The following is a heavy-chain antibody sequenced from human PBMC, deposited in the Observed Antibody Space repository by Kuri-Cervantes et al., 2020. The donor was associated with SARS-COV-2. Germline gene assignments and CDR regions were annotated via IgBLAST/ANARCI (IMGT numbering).Heavy chain of an antibody. CDR2: ISYDSLYI. CDR3: ASSGNWYGMDV. Sequence: LSLTCAASGFRFEDYAMNWVRQAPGKGLEWVSSISYDSLYIYYADSVKGRFTISRDNSKNTLYLQMNSLRAEDTAVYYCASSGNWYGMDVWGQGTTVTVSS. V-gene: IGHV3-21*01. CDR1: GFRFEDYA. D-gene: IGHD1-1*01. J-gene: IGHJ6*02.